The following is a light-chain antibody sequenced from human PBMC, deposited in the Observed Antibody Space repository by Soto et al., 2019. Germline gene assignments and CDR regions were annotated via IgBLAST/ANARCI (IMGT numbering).Light chain of an antibody. CDR2: DVS. J-gene: IGKJ2*01. CDR1: QSVTTY. V-gene: IGKV3-11*01. Sequence: TVLTQSPATLSLSPGERATLSCRASQSVTTYLAWYQQKPGQAPRLLIYDVSNRATGIPARFSGSGSGTDFTLTISSLEPEDFAVYYCQQRSNWPPGYTFGQGTKLEIK. CDR3: QQRSNWPPGYT.